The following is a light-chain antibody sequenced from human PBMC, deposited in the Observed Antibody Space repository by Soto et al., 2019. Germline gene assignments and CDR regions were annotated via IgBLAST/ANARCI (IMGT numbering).Light chain of an antibody. Sequence: QSALTQPASVSGSPGQSITISCTGNSSDVGSYNLVSWYQQHPGKAPKLMIYEGSKRPSGVSNRFSGSKSGNTASLTISGLQGEDEADYYCCSYAGSSTYVFGTGTKVTVL. CDR1: SSDVGSYNL. CDR2: EGS. J-gene: IGLJ1*01. CDR3: CSYAGSSTYV. V-gene: IGLV2-23*01.